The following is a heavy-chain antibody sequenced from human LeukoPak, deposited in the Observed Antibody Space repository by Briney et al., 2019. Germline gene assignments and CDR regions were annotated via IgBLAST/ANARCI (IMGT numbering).Heavy chain of an antibody. J-gene: IGHJ4*02. CDR3: AKSRGLRYFDLAFDY. CDR1: GFTFSSYG. V-gene: IGHV3-30*02. CDR2: IRYDGSIE. Sequence: PGGSLRLSCAASGFTFSSYGMHWVRQAPGKGLEWVAFIRYDGSIEYYADSVKGRFTISRDNSKNTLYLQMNSLSPEDTAVYYCAKSRGLRYFDLAFDYWGQGTLVTVSS. D-gene: IGHD3-9*01.